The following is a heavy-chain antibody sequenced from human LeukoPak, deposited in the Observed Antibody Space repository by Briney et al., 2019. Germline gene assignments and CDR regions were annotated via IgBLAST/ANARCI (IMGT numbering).Heavy chain of an antibody. J-gene: IGHJ4*02. Sequence: GASVKVSCKASGYTFTGYYMHWVRQAPGQGLEWMGWINPNSGGTNYAQKFQGRVTMTRDTSISTAYMELSRLRSDDTAVYYCARDTPETYYDFWSGYYTRYYFDYWGQGTLVTVSS. CDR3: ARDTPETYYDFWSGYYTRYYFDY. D-gene: IGHD3-3*01. V-gene: IGHV1-2*02. CDR2: INPNSGGT. CDR1: GYTFTGYY.